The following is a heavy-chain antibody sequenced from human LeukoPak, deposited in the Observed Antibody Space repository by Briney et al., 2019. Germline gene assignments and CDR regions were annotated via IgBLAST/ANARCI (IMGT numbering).Heavy chain of an antibody. Sequence: GGSLRLSCAASGFTFSSYGMHWVRQAPGKGLEWVAVISYDGSNKYYADSVKGRFTISRDNSKNTLYLQMNSLRAEDTAVYYCARDLTRIAVAGTLDYWGQGALVTVSS. CDR3: ARDLTRIAVAGTLDY. D-gene: IGHD6-19*01. J-gene: IGHJ4*02. V-gene: IGHV3-30*03. CDR2: ISYDGSNK. CDR1: GFTFSSYG.